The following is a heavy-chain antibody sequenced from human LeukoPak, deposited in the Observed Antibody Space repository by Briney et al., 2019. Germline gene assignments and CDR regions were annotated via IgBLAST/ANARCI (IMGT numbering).Heavy chain of an antibody. CDR2: IVVGSGNT. V-gene: IGHV1-58*01. Sequence: SVKVSCEASGFTFTSSAVQWVRQARGQRLEWIGWIVVGSGNTNYAQKFQERVTITRDMSTSTAYMELSSLRSEDTAVYYCAAEAAANHYYYGMDVWGQGTTVTVSS. D-gene: IGHD6-13*01. J-gene: IGHJ6*02. CDR3: AAEAAANHYYYGMDV. CDR1: GFTFTSSA.